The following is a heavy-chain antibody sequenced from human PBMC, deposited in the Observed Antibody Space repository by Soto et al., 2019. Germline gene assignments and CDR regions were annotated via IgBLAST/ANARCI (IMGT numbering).Heavy chain of an antibody. CDR2: ISAYNGNT. Sequence: ASVKVSCKASGYTFTSYGISWVRQAPGQGLEWMGWISAYNGNTNYAQKLQGRVTMTTDTSTSTAYMELRSLRSDDTAVYYCAREESIVVVPAARTAGRYGMDVWGQGTTVTVSS. V-gene: IGHV1-18*01. J-gene: IGHJ6*02. CDR1: GYTFTSYG. CDR3: AREESIVVVPAARTAGRYGMDV. D-gene: IGHD2-2*01.